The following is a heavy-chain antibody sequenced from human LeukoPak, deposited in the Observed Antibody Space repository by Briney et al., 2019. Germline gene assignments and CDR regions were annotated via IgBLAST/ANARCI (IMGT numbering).Heavy chain of an antibody. V-gene: IGHV3-64*01. CDR1: GFTFSSYA. CDR2: ISSNGGSP. D-gene: IGHD3-22*01. Sequence: PGGSLRLSCAASGFTFSSYAMHWVRQAPGKGLEYVSAISSNGGSPYYANSVKGRFTISRDNSKNTLYLQMGSLRAEDMAVYYCARVLPDKYYYDSSGNDYYYYGMDVWGQGTTVTVSS. J-gene: IGHJ6*02. CDR3: ARVLPDKYYYDSSGNDYYYYGMDV.